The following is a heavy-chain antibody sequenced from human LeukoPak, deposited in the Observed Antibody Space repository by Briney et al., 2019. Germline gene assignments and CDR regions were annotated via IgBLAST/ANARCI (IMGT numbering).Heavy chain of an antibody. CDR3: AKDLLTMIDLGIDP. CDR2: ISGNGGST. Sequence: GGSLRLSCAASGFTFSSYAMSWVRQAPGKGLEWVSAISGNGGSTYYADSVKGRFTISRDNSKNTLYLQMNSLRAEDTAVYYCAKDLLTMIDLGIDPWGQGALVTVSS. J-gene: IGHJ5*02. V-gene: IGHV3-23*01. D-gene: IGHD3-22*01. CDR1: GFTFSSYA.